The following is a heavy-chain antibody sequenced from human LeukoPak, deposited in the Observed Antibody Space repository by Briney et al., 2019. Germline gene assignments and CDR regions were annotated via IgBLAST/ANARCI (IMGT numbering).Heavy chain of an antibody. CDR2: VNPRDGTT. CDR1: GYTFTDYY. J-gene: IGHJ4*02. CDR3: ARGADQEFDF. V-gene: IGHV1-46*01. Sequence: GASVKVSFKASGYTFTDYYMHWVRQAPGQGLEWMGMVNPRDGTTRTLEKFQGRVSMTRDTSTSTLYMGLSSLRSEDTATYFCARGADQEFDFWGQGTLVTVSS.